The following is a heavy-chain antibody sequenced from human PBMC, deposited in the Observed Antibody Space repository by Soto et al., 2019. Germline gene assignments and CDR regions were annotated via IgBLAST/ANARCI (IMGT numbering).Heavy chain of an antibody. V-gene: IGHV3-74*01. CDR1: GFTFTTYW. CDR2: IKGDGSSL. CDR3: ARCRKNYYGVDG. Sequence: GGSLRLSCAASGFTFTTYWMHWVRQVPGKGLVWVSRIKGDGSSLSYADSVKGRFTISRDNVENTGYLQMGSPRADDTAVYYCARCRKNYYGVDGWGKGTRGTVSS. J-gene: IGHJ6*04.